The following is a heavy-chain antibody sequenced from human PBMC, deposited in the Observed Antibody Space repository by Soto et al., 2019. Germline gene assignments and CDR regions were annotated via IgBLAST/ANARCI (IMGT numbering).Heavy chain of an antibody. V-gene: IGHV4-30-4*01. CDR2: IYYSGST. D-gene: IGHD3-22*01. J-gene: IGHJ4*02. Sequence: QVQLQESGPGLVKPSQTLSLTCTVSGGSISSGDYYWSWIRQPPGKGLEWIGYIYYSGSTYYNPSLQSRVTISVDTHKNQCSLNLSSVTAAATAVYYCARGSYYYDSRGYYHYWGQGTLVTVSS. CDR1: GGSISSGDYY. CDR3: ARGSYYYDSRGYYHY.